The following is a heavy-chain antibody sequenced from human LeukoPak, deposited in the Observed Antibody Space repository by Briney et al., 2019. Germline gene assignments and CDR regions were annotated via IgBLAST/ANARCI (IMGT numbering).Heavy chain of an antibody. V-gene: IGHV4-59*01. CDR3: ARAYSSGWRPDAFGI. J-gene: IGHJ3*02. D-gene: IGHD6-19*01. CDR2: IYYSGST. Sequence: SETLSLTCTVSGGSISSYYWSWIRQPPGKGLEWIGYIYYSGSTNYNPSLKSRVTISVDTSKNQFSLKLSSVTAADTAAYYCARAYSSGWRPDAFGIWGQGTMVTVSS. CDR1: GGSISSYY.